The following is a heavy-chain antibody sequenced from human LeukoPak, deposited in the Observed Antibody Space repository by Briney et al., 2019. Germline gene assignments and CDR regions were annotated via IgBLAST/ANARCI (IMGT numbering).Heavy chain of an antibody. CDR2: IIPIFGTS. CDR1: GGTFSNYA. J-gene: IGHJ3*02. CDR3: ARAPGPFDAFDI. V-gene: IGHV1-69*06. Sequence: ASVKVSCKASGGTFSNYAVSWVRQAPGQGLEWMGGIIPIFGTSNYAQKFQDRVTITADKSTATVYMELSSLRSEDTAVYYCARAPGPFDAFDIWGQGTMVTVSS.